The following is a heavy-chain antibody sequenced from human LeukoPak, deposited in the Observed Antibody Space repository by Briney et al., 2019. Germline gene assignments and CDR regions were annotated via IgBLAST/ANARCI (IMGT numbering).Heavy chain of an antibody. D-gene: IGHD3-22*01. CDR3: ARHVGYYGHFDY. V-gene: IGHV4-61*02. CDR2: IYTSGST. CDR1: GGSISSGSYY. J-gene: IGHJ4*02. Sequence: SETLSLTCTVSGGSISSGSYYWSWIRQPAGKGLEWIGRIYTSGSTNYNPSLKSRVTISVDTSKNQFSLKLSSVTAADTAVYYCARHVGYYGHFDYWGQGTLVTVSS.